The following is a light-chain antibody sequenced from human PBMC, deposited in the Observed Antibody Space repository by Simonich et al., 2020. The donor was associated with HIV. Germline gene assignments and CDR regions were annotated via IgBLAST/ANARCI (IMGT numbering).Light chain of an antibody. CDR2: EVS. Sequence: DIVLTQTPLSLSVTPGQPASISCKSSQSLLHRDGKTYLYWYLRKPGPSPQLLIYEVSNRFSGVPDRFRGSGSGTDFTLTISSLQAEDVAVYYCQQYYSTPPTFGGGTKVEIK. V-gene: IGKV2D-29*02. CDR1: QSLLHRDGKTY. CDR3: QQYYSTPPT. J-gene: IGKJ4*01.